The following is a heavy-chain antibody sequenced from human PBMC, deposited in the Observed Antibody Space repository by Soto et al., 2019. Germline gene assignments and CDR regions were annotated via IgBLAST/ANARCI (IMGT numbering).Heavy chain of an antibody. CDR2: MYHSGST. CDR3: ARGFNFYYGLDV. J-gene: IGHJ6*02. V-gene: IGHV4-30-2*01. Sequence: LSLTCAVSGGSISSGGYSWNWIRQPPGKGLEWIGHMYHSGSTYYNPSLKSRVTISVDRSNNQFSLKLTSVTAADTAVYYCARGFNFYYGLDVWGQGTTVTVSS. CDR1: GGSISSGGYS.